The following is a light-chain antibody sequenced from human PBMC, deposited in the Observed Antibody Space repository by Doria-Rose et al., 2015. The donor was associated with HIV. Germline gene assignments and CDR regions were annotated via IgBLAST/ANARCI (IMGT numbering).Light chain of an antibody. CDR3: QQANSFNLT. CDR2: SAS. J-gene: IGKJ4*01. Sequence: DIQLTQSPSSVSASVGDRLTITCRASQDISSWSAWYQQKPGKAPKLLIHSASNLQSGVPSRFSGSGSGTDFTLTISSLKPEDFATYYCQQANSFNLTGGGGKKVESK. CDR1: QDISSW. V-gene: IGKV1-12*01.